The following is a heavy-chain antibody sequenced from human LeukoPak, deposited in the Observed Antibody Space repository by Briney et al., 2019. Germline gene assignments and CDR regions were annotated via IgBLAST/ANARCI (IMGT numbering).Heavy chain of an antibody. CDR1: GYTFTSYD. CDR3: ARGHQLLLVYYYYYMDV. D-gene: IGHD2-2*01. Sequence: SVKVSCKASGYTFTSYDINWVRQATGQGLEWMGWMNPNSGNTGYAQKFQGRVTMTRNTSISTAYMELSSLRSEDTAVYYCARGHQLLLVYYYYYMDVWGKGTTVTVSS. V-gene: IGHV1-8*01. J-gene: IGHJ6*03. CDR2: MNPNSGNT.